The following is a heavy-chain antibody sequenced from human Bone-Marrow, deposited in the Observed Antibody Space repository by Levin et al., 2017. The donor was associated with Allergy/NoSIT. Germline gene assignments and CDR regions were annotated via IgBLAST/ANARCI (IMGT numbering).Heavy chain of an antibody. V-gene: IGHV3-73*01. J-gene: IGHJ5*02. CDR3: TRWMPPRNWFDP. Sequence: GESLKISCAASGFTFSGSAMHWVRQASGKGLEWVGRIRSKANSYATAYAASVKGRFTISRDDSKNTAYLQMNSLKTEDTAVYYCTRWMPPRNWFDPWGRGTLVTVSS. D-gene: IGHD5-12*01. CDR1: GFTFSGSA. CDR2: IRSKANSYAT.